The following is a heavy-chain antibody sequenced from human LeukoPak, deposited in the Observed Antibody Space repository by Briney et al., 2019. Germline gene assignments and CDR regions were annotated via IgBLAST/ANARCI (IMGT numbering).Heavy chain of an antibody. D-gene: IGHD2-15*01. Sequence: PSETLSLTCSVSGGSMNTYYWSWIRQPAGAGLEWIGRIYSSGGTYYNPSLKSRVTVSIDTSRTQFSLNLSCVTAADTAVYYCARGGADASDVYSPDTWGTGTPVTVSS. J-gene: IGHJ6*01. CDR2: IYSSGGT. CDR1: GGSMNTYY. CDR3: ARGGADASDVYSPDT. V-gene: IGHV4-4*07.